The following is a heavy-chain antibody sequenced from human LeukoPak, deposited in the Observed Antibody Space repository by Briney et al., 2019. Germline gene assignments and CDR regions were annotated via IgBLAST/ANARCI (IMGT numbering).Heavy chain of an antibody. CDR3: ARDEPGSTDN. CDR2: LSGSGGNT. V-gene: IGHV3-23*01. Sequence: SGGSLRLSCAASGFTFSSYGMSWVRQAPGKGLEWVSSLSGSGGNTYYADSVKGRFTISRDNSKNTLYLQMNSLRAEDTAVYYCARDEPGSTDNWGQGTLVTVSS. CDR1: GFTFSSYG. D-gene: IGHD3-10*01. J-gene: IGHJ4*02.